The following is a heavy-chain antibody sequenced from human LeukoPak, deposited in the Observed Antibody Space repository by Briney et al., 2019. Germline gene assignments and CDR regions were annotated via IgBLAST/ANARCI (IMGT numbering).Heavy chain of an antibody. CDR2: ISSISSTI. D-gene: IGHD6-19*01. V-gene: IGHV3-48*01. J-gene: IGHJ4*02. CDR3: ARGGVAGTKERYYFDY. CDR1: GFTFNGYG. Sequence: GGSLRLSCAASGFTFNGYGMNWVRQAPGKGLEWVSYISSISSTIHYSDSVKGRFTISRDNAKNSLYLQMNSLRAEDTAVYYCARGGVAGTKERYYFDYWGQGTLVTVSS.